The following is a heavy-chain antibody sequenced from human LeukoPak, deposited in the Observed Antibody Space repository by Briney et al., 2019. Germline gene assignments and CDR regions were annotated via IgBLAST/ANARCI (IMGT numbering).Heavy chain of an antibody. J-gene: IGHJ3*02. CDR1: GDSIGSSSNY. V-gene: IGHV4-39*07. D-gene: IGHD2-2*01. CDR3: ARDLPVRPLNHDAFDI. Sequence: SETLSLTCTVSGDSIGSSSNYWGWIRQPPGKGLEWIGSIYYSGSTYYNPSLKSRITISLDTSKNQFSLNLTSVTAADTAVYFCARDLPVRPLNHDAFDIWGQGTMVTVSS. CDR2: IYYSGST.